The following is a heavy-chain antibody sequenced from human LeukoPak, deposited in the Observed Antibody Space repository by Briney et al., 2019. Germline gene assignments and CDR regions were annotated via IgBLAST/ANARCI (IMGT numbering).Heavy chain of an antibody. CDR2: IYSGGST. V-gene: IGHV3-53*01. J-gene: IGHJ3*02. D-gene: IGHD1-26*01. Sequence: PGGSLRLSCAASGFTVSSNYMSWVRQAPGKGLEWVSIIYSGGSTFYADSVKGRFTISRDNSRNTLYLQMNSLRAEDTAVYYCARGGSYLSAFDIWGQGTMVTVSS. CDR1: GFTVSSNY. CDR3: ARGGSYLSAFDI.